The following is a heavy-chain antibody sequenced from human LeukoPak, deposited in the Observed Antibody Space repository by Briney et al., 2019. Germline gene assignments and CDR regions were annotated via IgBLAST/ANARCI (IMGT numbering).Heavy chain of an antibody. CDR2: ISSSSSYI. V-gene: IGHV3-21*01. Sequence: GGYLRLSCAASGFTFSRHGMNWVRQAPGKGLEWVSSISSSSSYIYYADSVKGRFTISRDNAKNSLYLQMNSLRAEDTAVYYCARVVRAAAGTGLDYWGQGTLVTVSS. D-gene: IGHD6-13*01. CDR1: GFTFSRHG. CDR3: ARVVRAAAGTGLDY. J-gene: IGHJ4*02.